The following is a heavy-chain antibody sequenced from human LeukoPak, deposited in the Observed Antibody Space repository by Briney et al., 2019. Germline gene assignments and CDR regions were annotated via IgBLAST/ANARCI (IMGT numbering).Heavy chain of an antibody. CDR3: AKGQWLTREPNWFDP. CDR1: GFTFNNYA. V-gene: IGHV3-23*05. D-gene: IGHD6-19*01. J-gene: IGHJ5*02. Sequence: GGSLRLSCAGSGFTFNNYAMSWVRQAPGKGLEWVSGFAMIDDIIHYVDSVKGRFTISRDNSKNMLYLQMNSLRAEDTAVYYCAKGQWLTREPNWFDPWGQGTLVTVSS. CDR2: FAMIDDII.